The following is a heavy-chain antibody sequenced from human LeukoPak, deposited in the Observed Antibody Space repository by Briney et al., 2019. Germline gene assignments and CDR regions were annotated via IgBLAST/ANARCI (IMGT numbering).Heavy chain of an antibody. Sequence: GGSLRLSCVASGFTLRSYVMNWVRQTPGKGLEWVSSISGSGDSTFYADSVKGRFSISRDNSKNTLYLQVNGLRTEDTAVYYCAKHKDTGATFGDAFDIWGQGTMVTVSS. J-gene: IGHJ3*02. CDR3: AKHKDTGATFGDAFDI. V-gene: IGHV3-23*01. CDR2: ISGSGDST. D-gene: IGHD1-26*01. CDR1: GFTLRSYV.